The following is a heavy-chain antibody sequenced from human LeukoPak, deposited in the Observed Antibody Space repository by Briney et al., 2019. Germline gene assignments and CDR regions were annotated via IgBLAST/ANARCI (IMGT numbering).Heavy chain of an antibody. J-gene: IGHJ3*02. CDR3: ARGSRSPGDAFDI. Sequence: ASLKVSCKASRYTFTSSGISSVPEGPGQRLEWMGCISAYNGNTNYAQKLQGRVTMTTDTSTSTAYMELRSLRSDDTAVYYCARGSRSPGDAFDIWGQGTMVSVSS. CDR2: ISAYNGNT. V-gene: IGHV1-18*01. CDR1: RYTFTSSG. D-gene: IGHD2-2*01.